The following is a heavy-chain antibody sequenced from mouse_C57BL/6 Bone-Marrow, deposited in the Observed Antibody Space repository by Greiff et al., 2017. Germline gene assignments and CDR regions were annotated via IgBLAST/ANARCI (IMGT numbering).Heavy chain of an antibody. V-gene: IGHV1-54*01. J-gene: IGHJ2*01. CDR3: ARSNPICYDYGDLDY. CDR2: INPGSGGT. D-gene: IGHD2-4*01. CDR1: GYAFTNYL. Sequence: VQLQQSGAELVRPGTSVKVSCKASGYAFTNYLIEWVKQRPGQGLEWIGVINPGSGGTNYNEKFKGKATLTADKSSSTAYMQLSSLTSEDSAVYFCARSNPICYDYGDLDYGGQGTTLTVSS.